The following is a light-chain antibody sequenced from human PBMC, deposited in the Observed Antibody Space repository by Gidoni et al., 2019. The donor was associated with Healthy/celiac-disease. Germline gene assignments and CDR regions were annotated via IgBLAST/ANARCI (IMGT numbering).Light chain of an antibody. J-gene: IGKJ2*01. V-gene: IGKV1-39*01. CDR3: QQSYSTPLT. CDR2: AAS. CDR1: QSISSY. Sequence: DIQMTKSQSSLSASVGDRVTITCRASQSISSYLNWYHQKPGTAPKLLIYAASILQSGVPSRFSGSGSGTDFTLTISSLQPEDFATYYCQQSYSTPLTFXQXTKLEIK.